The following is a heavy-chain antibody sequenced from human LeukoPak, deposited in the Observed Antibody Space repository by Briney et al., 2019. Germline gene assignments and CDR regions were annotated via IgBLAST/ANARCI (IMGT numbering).Heavy chain of an antibody. J-gene: IGHJ4*02. Sequence: GGSLRLSCAASGFTFSSYSMNWVRQAPGKGLEWVSSISSSSSYIYYADSVKGRFTISRDNAKNSLYLQMNSLRAEDTAVYYCTRDSPPYSGIAVAGESPNGGQGTLVTVSS. V-gene: IGHV3-21*01. CDR1: GFTFSSYS. CDR2: ISSSSSYI. CDR3: TRDSPPYSGIAVAGESPN. D-gene: IGHD6-19*01.